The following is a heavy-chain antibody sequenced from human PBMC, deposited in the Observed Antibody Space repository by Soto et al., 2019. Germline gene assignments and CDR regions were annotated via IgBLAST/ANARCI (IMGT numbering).Heavy chain of an antibody. CDR2: ISYDGTNK. Sequence: GGSLRLSCAASGFSFSISPMHWVRQAPGKGPEWVALISYDGTNKFYADSVKGRFTISRDNSKSTLYLQVDSLRPEDAAVYYCARDPKTSGGQHWAFSYFDSWGQGTLVTVSS. D-gene: IGHD7-27*01. J-gene: IGHJ4*02. CDR1: GFSFSISP. CDR3: ARDPKTSGGQHWAFSYFDS. V-gene: IGHV3-30-3*01.